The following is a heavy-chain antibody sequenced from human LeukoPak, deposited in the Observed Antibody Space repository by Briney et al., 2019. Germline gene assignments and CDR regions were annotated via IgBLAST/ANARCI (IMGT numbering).Heavy chain of an antibody. Sequence: NTGGSLRLSCAASGFTFSNAWMSWVRQAPGKGLEWVGRIKSKTDGGTTDYAAPVKGRFTISRDDSKNTLYLQMNSLKTEDTAVYYCTTRGGSSWYGDYWGQGTLVTVSS. J-gene: IGHJ4*02. CDR3: TTRGGSSWYGDY. V-gene: IGHV3-15*01. D-gene: IGHD6-13*01. CDR2: IKSKTDGGTT. CDR1: GFTFSNAW.